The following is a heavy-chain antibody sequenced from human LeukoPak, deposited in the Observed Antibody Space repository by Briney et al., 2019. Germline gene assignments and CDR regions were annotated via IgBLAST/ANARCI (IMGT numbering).Heavy chain of an antibody. J-gene: IGHJ4*02. D-gene: IGHD3-10*01. Sequence: ASVKVSCKASGYTFTGYYMHWVRQAPGQGLEWMGRINPNSGGTNYAQKFQGRVTMTRDTSISTAYMELSRLRSDDTAVYYCARESGSYGSGSYSRGDYWGQGTLVTVSS. CDR1: GYTFTGYY. CDR2: INPNSGGT. V-gene: IGHV1-2*06. CDR3: ARESGSYGSGSYSRGDY.